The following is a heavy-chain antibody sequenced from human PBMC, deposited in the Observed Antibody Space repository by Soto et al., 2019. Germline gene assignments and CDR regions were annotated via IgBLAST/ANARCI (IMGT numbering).Heavy chain of an antibody. CDR3: AKGAGSDSGRY. CDR2: ISDTGGST. V-gene: IGHV3-23*01. D-gene: IGHD3-10*01. CDR1: GLTFSSYA. Sequence: EVQLLESGGGLVQPGGSLRLSCAASGLTFSSYAMNWVRQASGTGLEWVSAISDTGGSTYYAGSVKGRFTISRDNSKNTLYLQMNSLRADDTAVYYCAKGAGSDSGRYGGQGTLVTVSS. J-gene: IGHJ4*02.